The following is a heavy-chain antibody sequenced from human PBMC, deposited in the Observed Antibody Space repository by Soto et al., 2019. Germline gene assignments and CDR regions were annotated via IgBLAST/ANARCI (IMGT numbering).Heavy chain of an antibody. D-gene: IGHD3-22*01. J-gene: IGHJ4*02. CDR3: AKGSYYDSSGYYLLDY. V-gene: IGHV3-23*01. CDR1: GFTFSSYA. CDR2: ISGSGGST. Sequence: EVQLLESGGGLVQPGGSLRLSCAASGFTFSSYAMSWVRQAPGKGLEWVSAISGSGGSTYYADSVKGRFTISRDNSKNTLYLQMNSLRAEDTAVYYCAKGSYYDSSGYYLLDYWGQGTLVTVCS.